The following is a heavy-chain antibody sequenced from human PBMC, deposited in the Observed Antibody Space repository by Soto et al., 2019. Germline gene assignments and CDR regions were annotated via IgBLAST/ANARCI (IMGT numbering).Heavy chain of an antibody. J-gene: IGHJ6*02. CDR2: IYWDDDQ. Sequence: QITLKESGPPLVKPTQTLTLTRTFSGLSLSTGGVGVGWIRQPPGKALEWLAHIYWDDDQRYSPSLRSRLTITRDTSKNQVVLTMTNMDPVDTATYYCAHRRRNYGMDVWGQGTMVTVSS. V-gene: IGHV2-5*02. CDR3: AHRRRNYGMDV. CDR1: GLSLSTGGVG.